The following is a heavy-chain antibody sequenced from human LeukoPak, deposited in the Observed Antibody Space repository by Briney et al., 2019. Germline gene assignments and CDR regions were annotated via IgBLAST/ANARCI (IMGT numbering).Heavy chain of an antibody. CDR3: AKGYRRNWFDP. V-gene: IGHV3-21*01. D-gene: IGHD5-18*01. Sequence: GGSLRLSCAASGFTFSSYSMNGVRQAPGKGLEWVSSISSSSSYIYYADSVKGRFTISRDNAKNSLYLQMNSLRAEDTAVYYCAKGYRRNWFDPWGQGTLVTVSS. J-gene: IGHJ5*02. CDR1: GFTFSSYS. CDR2: ISSSSSYI.